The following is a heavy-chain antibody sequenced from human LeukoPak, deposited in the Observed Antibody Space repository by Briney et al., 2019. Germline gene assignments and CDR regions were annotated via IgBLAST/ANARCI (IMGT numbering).Heavy chain of an antibody. Sequence: GSLRLSCAATGFTFDDYAMHWVRQAPGKGLEWVSLISRDGGSTYYADSVKGRFTISRDNSKNSLYLQMNSLRAEDTALYYCARSGIVVVPAASGYYYYYYYMDVWGKGTTVTVSS. D-gene: IGHD2-2*01. CDR1: GFTFDDYA. CDR2: ISRDGGST. V-gene: IGHV3-43D*03. J-gene: IGHJ6*03. CDR3: ARSGIVVVPAASGYYYYYYYMDV.